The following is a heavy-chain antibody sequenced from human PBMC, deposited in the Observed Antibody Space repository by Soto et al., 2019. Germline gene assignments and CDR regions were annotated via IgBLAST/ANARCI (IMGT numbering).Heavy chain of an antibody. J-gene: IGHJ6*02. CDR2: INTSGGST. D-gene: IGHD2-2*01. V-gene: IGHV1-46*01. CDR1: GYTFTSYY. Sequence: ASVKVSCKASGYTFTSYYMHWVRQAPGQGLEWMGIINTSGGSTSYAQKFQGRVTMTRDTSTSTVYMELSSLRSEDTAVYYCARGVGYCISTSCYPDYYYGMDVWGQGTTVTVSS. CDR3: ARGVGYCISTSCYPDYYYGMDV.